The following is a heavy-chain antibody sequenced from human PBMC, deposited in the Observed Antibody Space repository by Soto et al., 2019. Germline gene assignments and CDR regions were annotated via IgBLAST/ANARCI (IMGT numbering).Heavy chain of an antibody. CDR1: GFTFSSYG. V-gene: IGHV3-33*01. Sequence: GGSLRLSCAASGFTFSSYGMHWVRQAPGKGLEWVAVIWYDGSNKYYADSVKGRFTISRDNSKNTLYLQMNSLRAEDTAVYYCARAPYYYYGMDVWGQGTTVTVSS. J-gene: IGHJ6*02. CDR3: ARAPYYYYGMDV. CDR2: IWYDGSNK.